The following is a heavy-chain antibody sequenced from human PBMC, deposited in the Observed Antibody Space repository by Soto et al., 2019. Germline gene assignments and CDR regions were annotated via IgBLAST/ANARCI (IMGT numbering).Heavy chain of an antibody. D-gene: IGHD6-19*01. J-gene: IGHJ3*02. CDR2: IGTAGDT. Sequence: GGSLRLSCAACGFTFSSYDMDWVRQATGKGLEWVSAIGTAGDTYYPGSVKGRFTISRENAKNSLYLQMNSLRAGDTAVYYCARGIAVAGIDAFDIWGQGTMVTVSS. V-gene: IGHV3-13*01. CDR1: GFTFSSYD. CDR3: ARGIAVAGIDAFDI.